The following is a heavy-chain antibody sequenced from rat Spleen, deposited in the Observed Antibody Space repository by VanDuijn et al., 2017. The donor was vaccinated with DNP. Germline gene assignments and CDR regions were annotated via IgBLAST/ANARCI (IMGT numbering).Heavy chain of an antibody. D-gene: IGHD4-3*01. CDR3: AKNSGYYFDY. J-gene: IGHJ2*01. Sequence: EVQLVESGGGLVQPGRSLKLSCAASGFTFSNYYMAWVRQAPKKGLEWVATISTSGSRTYYPDSVKGLFTISRDNAKSSLYLEMNSLKSEDTATYYCAKNSGYYFDYWGQGVMVTVSS. CDR2: ISTSGSRT. V-gene: IGHV5-25*01. CDR1: GFTFSNYY.